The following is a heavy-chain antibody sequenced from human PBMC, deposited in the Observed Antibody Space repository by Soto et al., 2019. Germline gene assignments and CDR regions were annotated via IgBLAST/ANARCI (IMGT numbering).Heavy chain of an antibody. Sequence: QVQLVQSGAEVKKPGSSVKVSCKASGGTFSNYAISWVRQAPGQGLEWMGGIIPIFGTADYAQKFQGRVTITADESTSTPCMELSSLRSEDTAVYYCAIHSNGKNLYYFYYGMDVWGQGTTVTVSS. CDR2: IIPIFGTA. V-gene: IGHV1-69*12. J-gene: IGHJ6*02. D-gene: IGHD4-4*01. CDR1: GGTFSNYA. CDR3: AIHSNGKNLYYFYYGMDV.